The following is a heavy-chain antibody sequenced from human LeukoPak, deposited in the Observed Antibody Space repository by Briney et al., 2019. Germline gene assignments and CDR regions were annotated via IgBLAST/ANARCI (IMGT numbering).Heavy chain of an antibody. V-gene: IGHV3-23*01. J-gene: IGHJ3*02. CDR2: ISGSGGST. CDR1: GFTVSSNY. Sequence: SGGSLRLSCAASGFTVSSNYMSWVRQAPGKGLEWVSAISGSGGSTYYADSVKGRFTISRDNSKNTLYLQMNSLRAEDTAVYYCAKDPDLHDAFDIWGQGTMVTVSS. CDR3: AKDPDLHDAFDI.